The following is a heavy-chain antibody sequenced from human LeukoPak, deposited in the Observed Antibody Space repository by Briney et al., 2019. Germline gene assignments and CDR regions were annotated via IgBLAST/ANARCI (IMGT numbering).Heavy chain of an antibody. D-gene: IGHD2-21*02. J-gene: IGHJ4*02. CDR3: ARVPLIYVTGDYYFDY. Sequence: ASVKVSCKASGYTFTGYYMHWVRQAPGQGLEWMGWINPNSGGTNYAQKFQGRVTMTRDTSISTAYMELSRLRSDDTAVYYCARVPLIYVTGDYYFDYWGQGTLVTVSS. CDR2: INPNSGGT. V-gene: IGHV1-2*02. CDR1: GYTFTGYY.